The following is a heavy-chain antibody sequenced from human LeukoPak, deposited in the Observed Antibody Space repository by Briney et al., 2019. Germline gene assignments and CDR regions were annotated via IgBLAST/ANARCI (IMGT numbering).Heavy chain of an antibody. CDR1: SGSISSYY. CDR2: IYYSGST. D-gene: IGHD2-15*01. J-gene: IGHJ4*02. Sequence: SETLSLTCTVSSGSISSYYWSWIRQPPGKGLEWIGYIYYSGSTNYNPSLKSRVTISVDTSKNQFSLKLSSVTAADTAVYYCARDSGYCSGGSCYGDFDYWGQGTLVTVSS. CDR3: ARDSGYCSGGSCYGDFDY. V-gene: IGHV4-59*01.